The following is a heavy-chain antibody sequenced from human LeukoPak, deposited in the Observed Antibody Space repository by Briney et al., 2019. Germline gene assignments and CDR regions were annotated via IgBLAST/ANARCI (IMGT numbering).Heavy chain of an antibody. CDR1: GGSISSSSYY. CDR3: ASALLGGFYYVY. V-gene: IGHV4-39*07. D-gene: IGHD3-16*01. Sequence: SETLSLTCTVSGGSISSSSYYWGWIRQPPGKGLEWIGSIYYSGSTYYNPSLKSRVTISVDTSKNQFSLKLSSVTAADTAVYYCASALLGGFYYVYWGQGTLVTVSS. J-gene: IGHJ4*02. CDR2: IYYSGST.